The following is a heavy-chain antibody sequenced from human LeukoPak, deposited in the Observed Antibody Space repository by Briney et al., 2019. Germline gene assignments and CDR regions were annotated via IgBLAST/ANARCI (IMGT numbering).Heavy chain of an antibody. CDR2: ISDSGYYT. D-gene: IGHD3-10*01. V-gene: IGHV3-23*01. CDR3: AHIFYYGSGSYGDY. Sequence: GGSLRLSCAASGLTFSSYAMTWVRQAPGKGLEWVSSISDSGYYTYYADSVKGRFTTSRDNSKNTLYLQMNSLRAEDTAVYYCAHIFYYGSGSYGDYWGQGTLVTVSS. J-gene: IGHJ4*02. CDR1: GLTFSSYA.